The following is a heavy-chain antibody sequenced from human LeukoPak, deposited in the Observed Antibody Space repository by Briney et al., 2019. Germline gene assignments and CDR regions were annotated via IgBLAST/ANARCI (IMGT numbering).Heavy chain of an antibody. Sequence: ASVKVSCKASGYTFTSYGISWVRQAPGQGLEWIGWISAYNGNTNYAQKLQGRVTMTTDTSTSTAYMELRSLRSGDTAVYYCAKNHPPYDFWSGYSPFDSWGQGTLVTVSS. CDR3: AKNHPPYDFWSGYSPFDS. D-gene: IGHD3-3*01. CDR2: ISAYNGNT. J-gene: IGHJ4*02. CDR1: GYTFTSYG. V-gene: IGHV1-18*01.